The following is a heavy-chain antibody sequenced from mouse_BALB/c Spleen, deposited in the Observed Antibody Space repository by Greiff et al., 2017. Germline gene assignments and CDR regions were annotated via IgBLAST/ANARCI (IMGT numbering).Heavy chain of an antibody. Sequence: DVMLVESGGGLVQPGGSRKLSCAASGFTFSSFGMHWVRQAPEKGLEWVAYISSGSSTIYYADTVKGRFTISRDNPKNTLFLQMTSLRSEDTAMYYCARWGGGSSYDWYFDVWGAGTTVTVSS. D-gene: IGHD1-1*01. J-gene: IGHJ1*01. CDR2: ISSGSSTI. CDR3: ARWGGGSSYDWYFDV. V-gene: IGHV5-17*02. CDR1: GFTFSSFG.